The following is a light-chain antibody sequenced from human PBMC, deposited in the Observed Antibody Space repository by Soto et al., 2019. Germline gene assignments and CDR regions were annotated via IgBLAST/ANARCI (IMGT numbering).Light chain of an antibody. CDR1: QRVSSSY. CDR2: GAS. J-gene: IGKJ1*01. V-gene: IGKV3-20*01. CDR3: QQYGSSLLT. Sequence: EIVLTQSPGTLSLSPGERATLSCRASQRVSSSYLAWYQQKPGQAPRLLIYGASSRATGIPDRFSGSGSGRDFALTISRLEPEDFAVYYCQQYGSSLLTFGQGTKVEIK.